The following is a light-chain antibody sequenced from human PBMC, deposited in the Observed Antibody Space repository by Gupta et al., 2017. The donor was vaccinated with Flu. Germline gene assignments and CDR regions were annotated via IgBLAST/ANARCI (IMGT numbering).Light chain of an antibody. Sequence: EIVMTQSPATLSVSPGERATLSCRASQSVSSNLAWYQQKPGQAPRLLIYGASTRATGIPARFSGSGSGTEFTLTISSLQSEDFAVYYCKQYNNGPPGGVSLTFGGGTKVEIK. V-gene: IGKV3-15*01. CDR3: KQYNNGPPGGVSLT. CDR1: QSVSSN. CDR2: GAS. J-gene: IGKJ4*01.